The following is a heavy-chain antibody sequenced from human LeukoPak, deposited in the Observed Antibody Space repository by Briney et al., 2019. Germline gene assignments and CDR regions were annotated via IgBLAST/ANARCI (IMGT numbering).Heavy chain of an antibody. CDR2: IASFGSA. Sequence: ASETLSLTCTVSLGSVNNYEWHWIRQSPGKGLQWMGYIASFGSATYTPSLKSRVTFSIAASNNRFSLKLTSVTAADTAVYYCATKLGVWGPHEVFDIWGQGTMVAVSS. CDR1: LGSVNNYE. CDR3: ATKLGVWGPHEVFDI. J-gene: IGHJ3*02. V-gene: IGHV4-59*02. D-gene: IGHD3-16*01.